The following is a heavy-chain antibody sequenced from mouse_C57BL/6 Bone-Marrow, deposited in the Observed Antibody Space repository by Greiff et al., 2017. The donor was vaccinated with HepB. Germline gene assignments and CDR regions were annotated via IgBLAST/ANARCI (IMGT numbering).Heavy chain of an antibody. CDR1: GYAFSSSW. D-gene: IGHD2-4*01. V-gene: IGHV1-82*01. J-gene: IGHJ3*01. CDR3: AGDYPAWFAY. CDR2: IYPGDGDT. Sequence: QVQLQQSGPELVKPGASVKISCKASGYAFSSSWMNWVKQRPGKGLEWIGRIYPGDGDTNYNGKFKGKATLTADKSSSTAYMQLSSLTSEDSAVYFCAGDYPAWFAYWGQGTLVTVSA.